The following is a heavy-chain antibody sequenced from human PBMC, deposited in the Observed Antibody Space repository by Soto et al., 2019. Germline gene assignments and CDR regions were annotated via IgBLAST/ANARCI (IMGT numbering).Heavy chain of an antibody. J-gene: IGHJ4*02. V-gene: IGHV1-69*13. D-gene: IGHD3-3*01. CDR2: VIPIFATA. Sequence: AASVKVSCNASGGTFSSYAISWVRPAPGQGLEWMGGVIPIFATANYAQKFQGRVTITVDESTRTAYMELSSLRSEDTAVYYCARGNPTIFGVVPYYFDYGGQGTLVTVSS. CDR3: ARGNPTIFGVVPYYFDY. CDR1: GGTFSSYA.